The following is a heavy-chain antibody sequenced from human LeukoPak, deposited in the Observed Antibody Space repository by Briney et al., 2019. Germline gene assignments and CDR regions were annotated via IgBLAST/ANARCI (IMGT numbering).Heavy chain of an antibody. CDR1: GYTFTSYG. CDR2: ISAYNGNT. CDR3: ALGYCSGGSCYYFDY. J-gene: IGHJ4*02. D-gene: IGHD2-15*01. V-gene: IGHV1-18*01. Sequence: GASVTVSCTASGYTFTSYGISWVRQAPGQGLEWMGWISAYNGNTNYAQKLQGRVTMTTDTSTSTAYMELRSLRSDDTAVYYCALGYCSGGSCYYFDYWGQGTLVTVSS.